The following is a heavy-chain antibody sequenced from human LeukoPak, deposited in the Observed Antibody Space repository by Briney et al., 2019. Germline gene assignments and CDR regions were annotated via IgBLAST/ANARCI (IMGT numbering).Heavy chain of an antibody. D-gene: IGHD3-22*01. CDR1: GFTFSSCS. V-gene: IGHV3-21*01. J-gene: IGHJ4*02. CDR3: ARARDYYDSSDY. Sequence: GGSLRLSCAASGFTFSSCSMNWVRQAPGKGLEWVSSISSSSSYISYADSVKGRFTISRDNAKNSLYLQMNSLRAEDTAVYYCARARDYYDSSDYWGQGTLVTVSS. CDR2: ISSSSSYI.